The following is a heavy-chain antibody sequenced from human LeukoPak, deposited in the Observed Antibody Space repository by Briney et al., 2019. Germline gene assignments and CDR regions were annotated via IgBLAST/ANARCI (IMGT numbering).Heavy chain of an antibody. Sequence: PSETLSLTCAVYGGSFSGYYWSWIRQPPGKGLEWIGEINHSGSTNYNPSLKSRVTISVGTSKNQFSLKLSSVTAADTAVYYCARGSRYSYGPAPWGQGTLVTVSS. V-gene: IGHV4-34*01. D-gene: IGHD5-18*01. J-gene: IGHJ5*02. CDR1: GGSFSGYY. CDR2: INHSGST. CDR3: ARGSRYSYGPAP.